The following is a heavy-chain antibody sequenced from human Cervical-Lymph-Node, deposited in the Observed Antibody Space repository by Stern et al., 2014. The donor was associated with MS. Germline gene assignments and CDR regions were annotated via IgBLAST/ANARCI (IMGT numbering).Heavy chain of an antibody. CDR3: TRDKYDSNGKPRYCSDF. D-gene: IGHD3-22*01. V-gene: IGHV3-30*04. CDR2: VSYNGGKT. Sequence: VQLVESGGGVVQPERSLRLSCTASGFTFNEHAMHWVRQSPGKGLDWVAGVSYNGGKTYYEDSVKGRFTISRDNSRYTLYLQLDSLRDEDTAVYYCTRDKYDSNGKPRYCSDFWGQGTLVTVSS. J-gene: IGHJ4*02. CDR1: GFTFNEHA.